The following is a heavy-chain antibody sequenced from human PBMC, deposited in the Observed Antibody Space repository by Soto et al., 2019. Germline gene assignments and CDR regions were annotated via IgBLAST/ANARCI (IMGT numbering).Heavy chain of an antibody. Sequence: QVHLVESGGGVVQPGRSLRLSCAASGFTFSTFALHWVRQAPGEGLEWVALISHDGRIEKYADSVKGRFTISRDNSKNTPYMQMDSLGLEDTGVYYCARDGLPDDFRSGGYWFDPWGQGTQVTVSS. CDR1: GFTFSTFA. D-gene: IGHD3-3*01. CDR2: ISHDGRIE. J-gene: IGHJ5*02. CDR3: ARDGLPDDFRSGGYWFDP. V-gene: IGHV3-30-3*01.